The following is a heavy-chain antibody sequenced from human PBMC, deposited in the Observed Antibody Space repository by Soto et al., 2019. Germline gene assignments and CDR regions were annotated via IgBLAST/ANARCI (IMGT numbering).Heavy chain of an antibody. V-gene: IGHV3-64D*06. J-gene: IGHJ4*02. CDR3: ARSHCSGGSCYFHYFDY. Sequence: PGGSLRLSCSASGFTFSSYAMHWVRQAPGKELEYVSAISSNGGSTYYADSVKGRFTISRDNSKNTLYLQMSSLRAEDTAVYYCARSHCSGGSCYFHYFDYWGQGTLVTVSS. CDR1: GFTFSSYA. CDR2: ISSNGGST. D-gene: IGHD2-15*01.